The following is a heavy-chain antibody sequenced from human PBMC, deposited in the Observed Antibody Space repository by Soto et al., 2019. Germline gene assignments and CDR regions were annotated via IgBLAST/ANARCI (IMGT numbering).Heavy chain of an antibody. J-gene: IGHJ5*02. CDR1: GYTFTSYG. Sequence: ASVKVSCKASGYTFTSYGITWVRQAPGQGLEWMGWISAHNGNTNHAQKLQGRDTMTTDTSTSTAYMELRSLRSDDTAVYYCARGVGSGTYYNQYNWFDPWGQGTLVTVSS. CDR2: ISAHNGNT. CDR3: ARGVGSGTYYNQYNWFDP. V-gene: IGHV1-18*01. D-gene: IGHD3-10*01.